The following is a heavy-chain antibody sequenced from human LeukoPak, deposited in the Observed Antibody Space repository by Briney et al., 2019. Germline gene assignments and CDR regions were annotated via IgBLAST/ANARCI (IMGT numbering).Heavy chain of an antibody. D-gene: IGHD6-19*01. CDR1: GFTFDDYA. CDR3: AKGGRAVTGHPADY. CDR2: ISWISGSI. Sequence: GGSLRLSCAASGFTFDDYAMHWVRQAPGKGLEWVSGISWISGSIGYADSVKGRFTISRDNAKNSLYLQMNSLRPEDTALYYCAKGGRAVTGHPADYWGQGTLVTVSS. V-gene: IGHV3-9*01. J-gene: IGHJ4*02.